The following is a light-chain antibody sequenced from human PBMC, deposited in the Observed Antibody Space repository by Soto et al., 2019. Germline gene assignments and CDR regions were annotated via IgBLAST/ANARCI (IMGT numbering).Light chain of an antibody. CDR1: QSVDRY. V-gene: IGKV3-11*01. CDR3: QQGSNWYT. CDR2: DTS. Sequence: EIVLTQSPATLSLSPGDRATLSCRASQSVDRYLAWYQEKPGQAPRLLIYDTSDRATGIPDRFSGSGSGTDFILTISSLEPEDFAVYYCQQGSNWYTFGQGTKLEIK. J-gene: IGKJ2*01.